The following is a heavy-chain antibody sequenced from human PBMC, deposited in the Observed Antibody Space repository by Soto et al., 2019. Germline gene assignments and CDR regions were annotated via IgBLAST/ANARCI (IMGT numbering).Heavy chain of an antibody. Sequence: QVQLQQWGAGLLKPSETLSLTCAVYGGSFSGYYWSWIRQPPGKGLEWIGEINHSGSTNYNPSLXXRVTISVDTSXXQXSXXLSSVTAADTAVYYCARDGRYYDILTGYWVSGMDVWGQGTTVTVSS. CDR2: INHSGST. CDR3: ARDGRYYDILTGYWVSGMDV. J-gene: IGHJ6*02. D-gene: IGHD3-9*01. CDR1: GGSFSGYY. V-gene: IGHV4-34*01.